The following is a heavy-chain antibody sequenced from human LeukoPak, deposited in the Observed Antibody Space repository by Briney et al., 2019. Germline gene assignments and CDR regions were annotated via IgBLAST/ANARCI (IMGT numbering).Heavy chain of an antibody. Sequence: GGSLRLSCTASGFTFRDYWMHWIRQTPREGLVWVSRVNGDETSRAYADSVEGRFTISRDNAKNTLYLQIDSLRAEDSAIYYCARDRAERNWTYHTLFDYWGQGTPVTVSS. D-gene: IGHD3/OR15-3a*01. J-gene: IGHJ4*02. CDR2: VNGDETSR. V-gene: IGHV3-74*01. CDR1: GFTFRDYW. CDR3: ARDRAERNWTYHTLFDY.